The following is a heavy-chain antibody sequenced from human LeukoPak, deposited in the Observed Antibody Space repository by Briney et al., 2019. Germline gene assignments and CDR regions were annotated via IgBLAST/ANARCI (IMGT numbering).Heavy chain of an antibody. CDR2: ISSSSSYI. J-gene: IGHJ4*02. Sequence: GGSLRLSCAASGFTFSSYSMNWVRQAPGKGLEWVSSISSSSSYIYYADSVKGRFTISRDNSKNTLYLQMNSLRAEDTAVYYCARVARGRYSSSWYLFVFDYWGQGTLVTVSS. D-gene: IGHD6-13*01. CDR1: GFTFSSYS. V-gene: IGHV3-21*01. CDR3: ARVARGRYSSSWYLFVFDY.